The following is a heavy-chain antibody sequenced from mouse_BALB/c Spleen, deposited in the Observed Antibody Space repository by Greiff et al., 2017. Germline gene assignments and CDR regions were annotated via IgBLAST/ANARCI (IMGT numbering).Heavy chain of an antibody. CDR1: GFTFSSFG. J-gene: IGHJ2*01. V-gene: IGHV5-17*02. CDR3: AREDLYYGNSFDY. CDR2: ISSGSSTI. Sequence: EVKLMESGGGLVQPGGSRKLSCAASGFTFSSFGMHWVRQAPEKGLEWVAYISSGSSTIYYADTVKGRFTISRDNPKNTLFLQMTSLRSEDTAMYYCAREDLYYGNSFDYWGQGTTLTVSS. D-gene: IGHD2-1*01.